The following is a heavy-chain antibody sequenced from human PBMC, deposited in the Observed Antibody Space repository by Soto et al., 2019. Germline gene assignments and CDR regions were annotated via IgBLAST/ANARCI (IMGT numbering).Heavy chain of an antibody. CDR1: GCSISSGGHY. CDR3: ARHYYDRSGYSLYYSDY. D-gene: IGHD3-22*01. CDR2: IYSSGNS. J-gene: IGHJ4*02. Sequence: SETLSLTCTVSGCSISSGGHYWSWIRQHPGKGLEWIGYIYSSGNSYYNPSLKSRVTISVDTSKNQFSLNLRSVTAADTAVYYCARHYYDRSGYSLYYSDYWGQGTLVTVSS. V-gene: IGHV4-31*03.